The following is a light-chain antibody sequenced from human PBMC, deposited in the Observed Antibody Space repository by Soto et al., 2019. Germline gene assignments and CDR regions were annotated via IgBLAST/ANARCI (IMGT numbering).Light chain of an antibody. V-gene: IGKV3-20*01. CDR2: GAS. CDR3: QQYGNSPFT. Sequence: EIVLTQSPGPLYLSPGTRATLSCRASQSVTGSKLAWYQQRPGQAPRLLIYGASTRATDIPARFSGSESGTNYTLTISGLEPEDFALYFCQQYGNSPFTFGQGTKLDIK. CDR1: QSVTGSK. J-gene: IGKJ2*01.